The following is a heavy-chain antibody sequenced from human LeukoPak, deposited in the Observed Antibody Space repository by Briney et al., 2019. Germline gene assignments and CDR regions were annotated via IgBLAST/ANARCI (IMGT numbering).Heavy chain of an antibody. D-gene: IGHD2-21*02. Sequence: SVKVSCKASGGTFSSYAISWVRQAPGQGLEWMGRIIPILGIANYAQKFQGRVTITADKSTSTAYMELNSLRSEDTAVYYCARGTVVVTVMHYYYYGMDVWGQGTTVTVSS. J-gene: IGHJ6*02. V-gene: IGHV1-69*04. CDR3: ARGTVVVTVMHYYYYGMDV. CDR2: IIPILGIA. CDR1: GGTFSSYA.